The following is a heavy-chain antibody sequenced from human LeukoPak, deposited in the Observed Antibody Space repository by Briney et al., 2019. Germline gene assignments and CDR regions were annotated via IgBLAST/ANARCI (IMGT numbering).Heavy chain of an antibody. CDR2: INHSGSSGIT. Sequence: SETLSLTCAVYGGSFSGYYWTWIRQAPGKGLEWIGEINHSGSSGITNYNPSLKSRVTISVDTSKNQFSLKLSSVTAADTAVYYCARVVRTYIVVVKGLRPPYYFDYWGQGTLVTVSS. D-gene: IGHD2-21*01. J-gene: IGHJ4*02. CDR1: GGSFSGYY. CDR3: ARVVRTYIVVVKGLRPPYYFDY. V-gene: IGHV4-34*01.